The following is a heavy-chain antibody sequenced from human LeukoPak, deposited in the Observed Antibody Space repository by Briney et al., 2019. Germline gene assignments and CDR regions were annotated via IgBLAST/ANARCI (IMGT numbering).Heavy chain of an antibody. V-gene: IGHV3-23*01. D-gene: IGHD5-12*01. Sequence: PGGSLRLSCAASGFAFSYYAMSWVRQAPGKGLEWVSGISGSGNTHYTDSVKGRFTISRDNSKSRLDLQMNSLRVEDTALYYCAKDIYSAYDLARAFYFWGQGTLVTVST. CDR2: ISGSGNT. CDR3: AKDIYSAYDLARAFYF. J-gene: IGHJ4*01. CDR1: GFAFSYYA.